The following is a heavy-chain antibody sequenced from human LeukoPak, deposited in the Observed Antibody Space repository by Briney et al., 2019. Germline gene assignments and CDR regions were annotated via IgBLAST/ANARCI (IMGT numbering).Heavy chain of an antibody. Sequence: ASVKVSCKASGYTFTDYYIHWVRQAPGQGLEWVGWINPNSGVTSSAQKIQGRVTMTRDTSISTAYMELSRLRSDDTAVYYCARDGIVVVPAALDYWGQGTLVTVSS. CDR3: ARDGIVVVPAALDY. CDR2: INPNSGVT. D-gene: IGHD2-2*01. V-gene: IGHV1-2*02. CDR1: GYTFTDYY. J-gene: IGHJ4*02.